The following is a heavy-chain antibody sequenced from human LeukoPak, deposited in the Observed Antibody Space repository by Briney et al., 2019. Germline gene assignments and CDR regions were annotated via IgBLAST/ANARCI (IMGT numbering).Heavy chain of an antibody. CDR1: GGSFSSYY. CDR2: SSYSGNT. Sequence: KPSETLSLTCAVYGGSFSSYYWSWIRQPPGKGLEWIGYSSYSGNTNYNPSLKSRVTLLVDTSKNQFSLNLFSVTAADTAVYYCARGTDYGDSWGQGTLVTVSS. V-gene: IGHV4-59*01. J-gene: IGHJ4*02. CDR3: ARGTDYGDS. D-gene: IGHD2-2*01.